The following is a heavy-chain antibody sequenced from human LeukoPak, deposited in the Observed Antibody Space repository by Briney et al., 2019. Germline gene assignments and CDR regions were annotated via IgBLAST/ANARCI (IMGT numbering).Heavy chain of an antibody. J-gene: IGHJ5*02. D-gene: IGHD3-22*01. V-gene: IGHV4-59*01. CDR2: IYDSGIT. CDR3: ARELRGESSGYYYVGDWFDP. CDR1: GVSLNTNF. Sequence: PSETLSLTCTVSGVSLNTNFWSWIRQPPGKGLECLGYIYDSGITNYNPSLKSRVTISVDTSKSQFSLKLSSVTAADTAVYYCARELRGESSGYYYVGDWFDPWGQGTLVTVSS.